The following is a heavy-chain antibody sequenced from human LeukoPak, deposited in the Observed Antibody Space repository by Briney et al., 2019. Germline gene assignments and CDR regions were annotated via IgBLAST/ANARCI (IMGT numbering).Heavy chain of an antibody. D-gene: IGHD5-12*01. CDR3: AKGHSAYGTGFDY. J-gene: IGHJ4*02. CDR2: VSDSGGST. Sequence: GGSLRLSCAASGLTFSSYAMSWVRQAPGKGLDWVSTVSDSGGSTYYADSVKGRFTVSRDNSRDTLYLQMNSLRAEDTAVYYCAKGHSAYGTGFDYWGQGTLVTVSS. CDR1: GLTFSSYA. V-gene: IGHV3-23*01.